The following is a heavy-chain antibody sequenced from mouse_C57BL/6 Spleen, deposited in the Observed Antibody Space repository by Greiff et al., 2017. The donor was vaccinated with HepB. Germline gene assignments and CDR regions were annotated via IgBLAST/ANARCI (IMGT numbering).Heavy chain of an antibody. Sequence: QVQLQQPGAELVRPGSSVKLSCKASGYTFTSYWMDWVKQRPGQGLEWIGNIYPSDSETHYNQKFKDKATLTVDKSSSTAYMQLSSLTSEDSAVYYCARSMPRGFAYWGQGTLVTVAA. J-gene: IGHJ3*01. D-gene: IGHD3-3*01. CDR2: IYPSDSET. CDR1: GYTFTSYW. V-gene: IGHV1-61*01. CDR3: ARSMPRGFAY.